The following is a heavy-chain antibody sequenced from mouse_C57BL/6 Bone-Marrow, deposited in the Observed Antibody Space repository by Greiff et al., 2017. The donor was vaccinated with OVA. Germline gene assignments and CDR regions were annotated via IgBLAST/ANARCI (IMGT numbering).Heavy chain of an antibody. CDR3: ARWSGYYVGY. CDR2: INPGSGGT. J-gene: IGHJ2*01. CDR1: GYAFTNYL. D-gene: IGHD2-3*01. V-gene: IGHV1-54*01. Sequence: VQLQESGAELVRPGTSVKVSCKASGYAFTNYLIEWVKQRPGQGLEWIGVINPGSGGTNYNEKFKGKATLTADKSSSTAYMQLSSLTSEDSAVYFCARWSGYYVGYWGQGTTLTVSS.